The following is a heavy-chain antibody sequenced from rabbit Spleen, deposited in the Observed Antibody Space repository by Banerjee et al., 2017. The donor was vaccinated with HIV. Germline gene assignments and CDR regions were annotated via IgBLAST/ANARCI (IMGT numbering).Heavy chain of an antibody. Sequence: QSLEESGGGLVKPGASLTLTCTASGFSFSSSYDMCWVRQAPGKGLEWIGCIYTGSRGGTYYASWAKGRFTISRTSSTTVTLRMTSLTAADTATYFCARDPDDNYGWHFNLWGPGTLVTVS. CDR3: ARDPDDNYGWHFNL. CDR2: IYTGSRGGT. CDR1: GFSFSSSYD. D-gene: IGHD6-1*01. V-gene: IGHV1S40*01. J-gene: IGHJ4*01.